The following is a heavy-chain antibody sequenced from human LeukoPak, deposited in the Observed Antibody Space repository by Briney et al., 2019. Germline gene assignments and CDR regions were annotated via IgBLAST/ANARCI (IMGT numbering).Heavy chain of an antibody. CDR3: ARGSSWYSPDY. D-gene: IGHD6-13*01. Sequence: TSETLSLTRTVSGGSIRSYYWSWIRQPPGKGLEWIGYIYYSGSTNYNPSLKSRVTISVDTSKNQFSLKLSSVTTADAAVYYCARGSSWYSPDYWGQGTLVTVSS. J-gene: IGHJ4*02. CDR2: IYYSGST. CDR1: GGSIRSYY. V-gene: IGHV4-59*01.